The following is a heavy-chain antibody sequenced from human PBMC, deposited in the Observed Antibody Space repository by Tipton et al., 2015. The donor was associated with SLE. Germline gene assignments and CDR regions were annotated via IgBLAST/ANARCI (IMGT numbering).Heavy chain of an antibody. CDR2: LNPSESTT. V-gene: IGHV1-46*03. J-gene: IGHJ4*02. CDR3: ARDYSFYLDY. D-gene: IGHD4-11*01. Sequence: QVQLVQSGAEVKKPGASVKISCKTSGYTFTTHYIHWVRQAPGQGLEWMGTLNPSESTTRYSQKFQGRVTMTSDTSTTTVYMELSSLRSEDTAVYFCARDYSFYLDYWGQGTLVSVSS. CDR1: GYTFTTHY.